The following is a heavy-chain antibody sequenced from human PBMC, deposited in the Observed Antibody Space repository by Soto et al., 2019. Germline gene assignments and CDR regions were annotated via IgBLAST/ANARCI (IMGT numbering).Heavy chain of an antibody. CDR3: ARAMGYYYYYGMDV. D-gene: IGHD3-10*01. CDR2: IGTAGDT. CDR1: GFTFSSYD. J-gene: IGHJ6*02. V-gene: IGHV3-13*01. Sequence: PRLSCAASGFTFSSYDMHWVRQATGKGLEWVSAIGTAGDTYYPGSVKGRFTISRENAKNSLYLQMNSLRAGDTAVYYCARAMGYYYYYGMDVWGQGTTVTVSS.